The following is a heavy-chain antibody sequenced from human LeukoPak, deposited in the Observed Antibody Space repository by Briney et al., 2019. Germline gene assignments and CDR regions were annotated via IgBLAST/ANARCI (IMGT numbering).Heavy chain of an antibody. D-gene: IGHD3-22*01. CDR1: GFTFGDYA. CDR3: TSYNSSGYYFAFDELPGFDY. J-gene: IGHJ4*02. CDR2: ISSNGHGGTT. V-gene: IGHV3-49*04. Sequence: SLRLSCTASGFTFGDYAMSWVRQAQGKGLEWVGFISSNGHGGTTEYPASVKGSFTISRGDSKSIAYLQMNSLKAEDTAVYYCTSYNSSGYYFAFDELPGFDYWGEGTLVTVSS.